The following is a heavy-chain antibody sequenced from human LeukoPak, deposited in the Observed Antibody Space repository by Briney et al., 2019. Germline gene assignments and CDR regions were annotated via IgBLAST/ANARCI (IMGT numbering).Heavy chain of an antibody. D-gene: IGHD6-13*01. V-gene: IGHV3-30*04. J-gene: IGHJ4*02. Sequence: GESLRLSCAASGFTFSNYAMRWVRQAPGKGLEWVALISYDESNKYYADSVKGRFTLSRDNSKNTLYLQVNSLRAEDTAVYYCTRERLAFSSSWYPSDYWGQGTLVSVSS. CDR1: GFTFSNYA. CDR2: ISYDESNK. CDR3: TRERLAFSSSWYPSDY.